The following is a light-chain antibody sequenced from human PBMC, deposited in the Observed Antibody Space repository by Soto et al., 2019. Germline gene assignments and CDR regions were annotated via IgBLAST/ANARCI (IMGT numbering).Light chain of an antibody. J-gene: IGKJ1*01. CDR3: QQYQNLWT. CDR1: QTIYSN. V-gene: IGKV3-15*01. Sequence: IWMTQCPATLSGAPGERATLSCRASQTIYSNVAWYQQRPGQPPRLLIYRASSRATGIPARFSGSGSGTEFTLTINSLQSEDFAVYYCQQYQNLWTFGQGTKVDIK. CDR2: RAS.